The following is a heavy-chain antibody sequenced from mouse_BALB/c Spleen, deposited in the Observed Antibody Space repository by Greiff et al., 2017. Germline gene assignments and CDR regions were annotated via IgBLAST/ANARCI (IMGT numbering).Heavy chain of an antibody. Sequence: VQLQQSGAELVKPGASVKLSCKASGYTFTSYYMYWVKQRPGQGLEWIGEINPSNGGTNFNEKFKSKATLTVDKSSSTAYMQLSSLTSEDSAVYYCTREGGPMDYWGQGTSVTVSS. CDR1: GYTFTSYY. J-gene: IGHJ4*01. V-gene: IGHV1S81*02. CDR2: INPSNGGT. CDR3: TREGGPMDY.